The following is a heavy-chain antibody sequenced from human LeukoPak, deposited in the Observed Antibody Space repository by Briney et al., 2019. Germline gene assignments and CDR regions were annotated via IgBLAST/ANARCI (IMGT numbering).Heavy chain of an antibody. D-gene: IGHD3-22*01. V-gene: IGHV4-39*01. J-gene: IGHJ4*02. CDR3: ARLSPRLAFDY. Sequence: SETLSLTCTVSGGSSSSSSYYWGCIRQPPGKGLERIGSIYYSGRTYYNPSLKSRVTISVYTSTNQFSLKLSSVTDADTAVYYCARLSPRLAFDYWGQGTLVTVSS. CDR2: IYYSGRT. CDR1: GGSSSSSSYY.